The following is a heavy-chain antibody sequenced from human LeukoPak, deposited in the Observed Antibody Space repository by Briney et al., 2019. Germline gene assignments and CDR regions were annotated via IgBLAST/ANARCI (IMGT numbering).Heavy chain of an antibody. V-gene: IGHV4-59*08. D-gene: IGHD1-26*01. Sequence: PSETLSLTCTVSGGSINSYYWSWIRQPPGKGLEWLGYIYYSGSTNYNPSLKSRVTISLDTSKNQFSLKLTSVTAADTAVYYCARGTAYSGSYSKRAIFDYWGQGTLVTVSS. J-gene: IGHJ4*02. CDR3: ARGTAYSGSYSKRAIFDY. CDR1: GGSINSYY. CDR2: IYYSGST.